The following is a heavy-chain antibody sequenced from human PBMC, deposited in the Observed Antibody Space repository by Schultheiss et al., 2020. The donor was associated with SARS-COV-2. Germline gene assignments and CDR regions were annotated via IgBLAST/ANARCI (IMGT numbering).Heavy chain of an antibody. CDR2: IWYDGSNK. V-gene: IGHV3-33*08. J-gene: IGHJ5*02. D-gene: IGHD2/OR15-2a*01. Sequence: GESLKISCAASGFTFSSYSMNWVRQAPGKGLEWVAVIWYDGSNKYYTDSVKGRFTISRDNAKNSLYLQMNSLRAEDTAVYYCARGASPGIVGWSDPWGQGTLVTVSS. CDR3: ARGASPGIVGWSDP. CDR1: GFTFSSYS.